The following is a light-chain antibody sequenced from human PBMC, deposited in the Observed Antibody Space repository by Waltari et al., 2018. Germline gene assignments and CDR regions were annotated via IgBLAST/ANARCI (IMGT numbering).Light chain of an antibody. Sequence: EIVLTPYPQFHSVTSEDKVTITCRASQGIGSRIHCYQQKPNQSPKLLIKYASPSIAGVPARFSGSGSGTDFTLTINSLEAEDAAVYYCHQNASLPRTFGPGTKVEIK. CDR3: HQNASLPRT. V-gene: IGKV6D-21*02. J-gene: IGKJ1*01. CDR1: QGIGSR. CDR2: YAS.